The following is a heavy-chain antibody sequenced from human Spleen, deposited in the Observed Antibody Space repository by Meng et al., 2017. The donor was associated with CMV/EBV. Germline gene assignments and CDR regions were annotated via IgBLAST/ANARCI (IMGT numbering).Heavy chain of an antibody. CDR1: GGSISNHY. D-gene: IGHD5-18*01. CDR3: ARDVTPGY. CDR2: ISYTGST. J-gene: IGHJ4*02. Sequence: SETLSLTCTVSGGSISNHYWNWIRQPPGKGLEWIGYISYTGSTKYNPSLKSRVTISVDTSKNQFSLRLSSLTAADTAVYYCARDVTPGYWGQGTLVTVSS. V-gene: IGHV4-59*11.